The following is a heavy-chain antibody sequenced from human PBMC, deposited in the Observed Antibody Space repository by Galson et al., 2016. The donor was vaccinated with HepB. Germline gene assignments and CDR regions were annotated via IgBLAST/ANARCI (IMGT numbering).Heavy chain of an antibody. Sequence: SLRLSCAGSGFIVSSHYMNWVRQPPGKGLEWVAIIYGGGATYYADSVKGRFTISRDNSKNTLHLQMNSLRAEDTAIYYCARDPGRIAAAGHLDSWGQGTLVTVSS. D-gene: IGHD6-13*01. J-gene: IGHJ5*01. CDR1: GFIVSSHY. CDR3: ARDPGRIAAAGHLDS. CDR2: IYGGGAT. V-gene: IGHV3-53*01.